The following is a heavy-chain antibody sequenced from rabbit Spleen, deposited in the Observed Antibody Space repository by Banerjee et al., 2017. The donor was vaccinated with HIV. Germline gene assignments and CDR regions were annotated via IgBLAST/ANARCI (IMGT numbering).Heavy chain of an antibody. J-gene: IGHJ6*01. CDR3: ARDTGSSFSSYGMDL. CDR1: GVSFSANSY. CDR2: IETGSSDFT. D-gene: IGHD8-1*01. Sequence: QSLEESGGDLVKPGASLTLTCIASGVSFSANSYMCWVRQAPGKGLEWIACIETGSSDFTYFASWAKGRFTISKTSSTTVTLQMTSLTVADTATYFCARDTGSSFSSYGMDLWAQGPSSPS. V-gene: IGHV1S40*01.